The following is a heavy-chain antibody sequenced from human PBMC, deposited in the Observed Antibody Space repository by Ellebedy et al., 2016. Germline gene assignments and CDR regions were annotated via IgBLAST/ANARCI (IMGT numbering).Heavy chain of an antibody. J-gene: IGHJ3*01. CDR3: AKWNGGWYAFEV. CDR1: GGSVSSDY. CDR2: VFHTGTT. Sequence: SETLSLTCNVSGGSVSSDYWNWIRRPPGKGLEWIGYVFHTGTTNYNPSLKSRVTMSVDTSKSQFSLRLTSVTAADTTVYYCAKWNGGWYAFEVWGQGTMVTVSS. V-gene: IGHV4-59*02. D-gene: IGHD6-19*01.